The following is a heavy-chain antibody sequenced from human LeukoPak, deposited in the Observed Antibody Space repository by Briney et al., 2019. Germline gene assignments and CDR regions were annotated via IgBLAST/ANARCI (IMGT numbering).Heavy chain of an antibody. J-gene: IGHJ4*02. V-gene: IGHV4-4*07. Sequence: PSETLSLTCTVSGGSISSYYWSWIRQPAGKGLEWIGRFHTSGNTDYNPSLMSRVTMSVDTSKNQFSLKLNSVTAADTAVYYCARVGYNWNHFVYWGQGTLVTVSS. D-gene: IGHD1-20*01. CDR2: FHTSGNT. CDR1: GGSISSYY. CDR3: ARVGYNWNHFVY.